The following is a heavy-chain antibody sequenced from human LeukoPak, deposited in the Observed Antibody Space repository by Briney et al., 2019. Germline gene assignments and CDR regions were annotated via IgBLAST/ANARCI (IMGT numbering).Heavy chain of an antibody. CDR3: ARQDYYDSSGYGDFDY. V-gene: IGHV5-51*01. CDR2: IYPGDSDT. Sequence: ASVKVSCKGSGYSFTIYWIGWVRQMPGKRLEWMGIIYPGDSDTRYSPSFQAQVTISADKSISTAYLQWSSLKASDTAIYYCARQDYYDSSGYGDFDYWGQGTLVTVSS. D-gene: IGHD3-22*01. J-gene: IGHJ4*02. CDR1: GYSFTIYW.